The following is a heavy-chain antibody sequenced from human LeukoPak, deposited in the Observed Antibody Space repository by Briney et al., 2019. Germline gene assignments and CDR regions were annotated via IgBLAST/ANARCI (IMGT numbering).Heavy chain of an antibody. V-gene: IGHV3-33*01. CDR2: IWYDGSNK. J-gene: IGHJ4*02. CDR3: ARVIASGSYYSGVDY. CDR1: GFTFSSYG. D-gene: IGHD1-26*01. Sequence: GGSLRLSCAASGFTFSSYGMHWVRQAPGKGLEWVAVIWYDGSNKYYADSVKGRFTISRDNAKNSLYLQMNSLRAEDTAVYYCARVIASGSYYSGVDYWGQGTLVTVSS.